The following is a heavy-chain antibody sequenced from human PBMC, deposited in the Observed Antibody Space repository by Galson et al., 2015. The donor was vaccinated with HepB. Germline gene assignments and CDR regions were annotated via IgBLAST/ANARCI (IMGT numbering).Heavy chain of an antibody. V-gene: IGHV3-33*01. J-gene: IGHJ4*02. CDR1: GFTFSSYG. D-gene: IGHD3-3*01. CDR2: IWYDGSNK. Sequence: SLRLSGAASGFTFSSYGMHWVRQAPGKGLEWVAVIWYDGSNKYYADSVKGRFTISRDNSKNTLYLQMNSLRAEDTAVYYCARDGQYYDFWSGLSYWGQGTLVTVSS. CDR3: ARDGQYYDFWSGLSY.